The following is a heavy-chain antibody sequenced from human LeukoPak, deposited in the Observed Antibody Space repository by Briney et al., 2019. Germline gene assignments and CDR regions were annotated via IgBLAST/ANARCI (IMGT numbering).Heavy chain of an antibody. CDR3: AREYCSGGSCYSFDY. J-gene: IGHJ4*02. V-gene: IGHV3-30-3*01. Sequence: GGSLRLSCAASGFTFSSYAMHWVRQAPGKGLEWVAVISYDGSNKYYADSVKGRFTISRDNSKSTLYLQMNSLRAEDTAVYYCAREYCSGGSCYSFDYWGQGTLVTVSS. D-gene: IGHD2-15*01. CDR2: ISYDGSNK. CDR1: GFTFSSYA.